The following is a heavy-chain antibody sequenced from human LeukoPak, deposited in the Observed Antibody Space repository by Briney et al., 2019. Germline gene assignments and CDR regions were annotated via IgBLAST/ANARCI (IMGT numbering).Heavy chain of an antibody. Sequence: RASVKVSCKASGYTFTGYYMHWVRQAPGQGLEWMGWINPNSGGTNYAQKFQGWVTMTRDTSISTAYMELSRLRSDDTAVYYCARTQTTVVTAALDYWGQGTLVTVSS. V-gene: IGHV1-2*04. CDR3: ARTQTTVVTAALDY. CDR1: GYTFTGYY. CDR2: INPNSGGT. D-gene: IGHD4-23*01. J-gene: IGHJ4*02.